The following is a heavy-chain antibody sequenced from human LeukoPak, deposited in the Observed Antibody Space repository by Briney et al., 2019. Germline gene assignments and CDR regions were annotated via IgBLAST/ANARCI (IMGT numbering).Heavy chain of an antibody. V-gene: IGHV1-69*05. Sequence: SVKVSCKASGGTFSSYAISWARQAPGQGLEWMGRIIPIFGTANYAQKFQGRVTITTDESTSTAYMELSSLRSEDTAVYYCARDWEPYCTNGVCPFDYWGQGTLVTVSS. CDR1: GGTFSSYA. D-gene: IGHD2-8*01. J-gene: IGHJ4*02. CDR3: ARDWEPYCTNGVCPFDY. CDR2: IIPIFGTA.